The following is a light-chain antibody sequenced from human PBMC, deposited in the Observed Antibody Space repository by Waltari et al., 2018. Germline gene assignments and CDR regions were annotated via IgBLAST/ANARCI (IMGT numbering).Light chain of an antibody. CDR2: RTS. V-gene: IGKV1-12*01. CDR1: RGVSGW. Sequence: IQMTQSPSSVSASVGDTVTINCRASRGVSGWLAGYQQKPGKAPNLLIYRTSDLPTGVPSRFSGSGSETEFTLTISGLQPEDFATYYCQQATSLPPTFGGGTKVEI. CDR3: QQATSLPPT. J-gene: IGKJ4*01.